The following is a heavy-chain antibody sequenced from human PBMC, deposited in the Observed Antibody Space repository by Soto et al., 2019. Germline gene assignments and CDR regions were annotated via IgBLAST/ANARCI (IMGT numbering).Heavy chain of an antibody. V-gene: IGHV4-34*01. CDR3: ARALWFGPYFI. CDR2: INHSGST. D-gene: IGHD3-10*01. CDR1: GGSFSGYY. J-gene: IGHJ3*02. Sequence: PSETLSLTCAVYGGSFSGYYWSWIRQPPGKGLEWIGEINHSGSTNYNPSLKSRVTISVDTSKNQFSLKLSSVTAADTAVYYCARALWFGPYFIWGQGTMVTVSS.